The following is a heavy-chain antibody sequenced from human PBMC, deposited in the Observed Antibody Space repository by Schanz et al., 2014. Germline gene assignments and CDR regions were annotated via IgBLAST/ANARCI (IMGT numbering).Heavy chain of an antibody. CDR2: ISPYNGNT. CDR3: ARDRVYRFLKGENRFYFDY. J-gene: IGHJ4*02. Sequence: QVRLVQSGAELKMPGATVKVSCETSGYTFTNYGVSWVRQAPGQGLEWVAWISPYNGNTAYAQNLKGIVRMTTDTSTATAYMELRSLTSDDTAVYYCARDRVYRFLKGENRFYFDYWGQGTLVIVSS. D-gene: IGHD3-3*01. CDR1: GYTFTNYG. V-gene: IGHV1-18*01.